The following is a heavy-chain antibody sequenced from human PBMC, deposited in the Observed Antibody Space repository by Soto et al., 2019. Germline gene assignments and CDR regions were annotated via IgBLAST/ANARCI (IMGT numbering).Heavy chain of an antibody. J-gene: IGHJ4*02. CDR2: INEDGSEK. D-gene: IGHD3-16*01. CDR1: GFSFSLFW. CDR3: ARTGWPQSSYYFDY. Sequence: EVQLAESGGGLVQPGGSLRLSCAASGFSFSLFWMSWVRQTPGKGLEWVANINEDGSEKFFADSVKGRFTIPRDNAKNSLSLQMNSLTADDTAVYYCARTGWPQSSYYFDYWGQGTLVTVSS. V-gene: IGHV3-7*03.